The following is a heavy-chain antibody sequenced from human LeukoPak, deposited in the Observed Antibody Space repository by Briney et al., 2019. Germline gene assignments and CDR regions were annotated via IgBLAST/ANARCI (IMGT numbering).Heavy chain of an antibody. CDR1: GGSFSGYY. CDR2: INHSGST. J-gene: IGHJ5*02. D-gene: IGHD5-24*01. Sequence: SETLSLTCAVYGGSFSGYYWSWIRQPPGKGLEWIGEINHSGSTNYNPSLKSRVTISVDTSKNQFSLKLSSVTAADTAVYYCARVGERWPQFKAERPKWFDPWGQGTLVTVSS. V-gene: IGHV4-34*01. CDR3: ARVGERWPQFKAERPKWFDP.